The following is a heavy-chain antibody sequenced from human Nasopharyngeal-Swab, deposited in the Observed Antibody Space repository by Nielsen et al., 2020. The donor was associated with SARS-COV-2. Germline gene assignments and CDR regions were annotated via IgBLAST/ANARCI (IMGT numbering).Heavy chain of an antibody. Sequence: GSLRLSCAASGFTFSTYAMHWVRQAPGKGLEWVTIIWYDGSNNEYADAVKGRFTISRDNSKNTVFLQMNSLRVEDTAVYYCATDAPGSGFALDTWGQGTMVTVLS. CDR3: ATDAPGSGFALDT. V-gene: IGHV3-33*01. D-gene: IGHD3-22*01. CDR1: GFTFSTYA. J-gene: IGHJ3*02. CDR2: IWYDGSNN.